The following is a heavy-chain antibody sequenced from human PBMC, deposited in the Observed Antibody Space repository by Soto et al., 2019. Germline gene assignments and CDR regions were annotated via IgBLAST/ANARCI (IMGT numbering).Heavy chain of an antibody. J-gene: IGHJ4*02. Sequence: SETLSLTCAVSGGSISSGGYYWSWIRQHPGKGLEWIGYIYYSGNTHYNASLKSRVTISMDTSKNQFSLKLNSVTAADTAMYHCARVVCGSSSCTTFDYWGPGTLVTVSS. D-gene: IGHD2-2*01. CDR1: GGSISSGGYY. CDR3: ARVVCGSSSCTTFDY. CDR2: IYYSGNT. V-gene: IGHV4-31*11.